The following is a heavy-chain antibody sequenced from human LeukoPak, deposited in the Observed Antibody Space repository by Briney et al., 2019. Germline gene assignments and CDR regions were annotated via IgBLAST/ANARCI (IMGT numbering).Heavy chain of an antibody. CDR3: ARRLGYDILTGYYPFDY. CDR1: GGSISSSSYY. D-gene: IGHD3-9*01. V-gene: IGHV4-39*07. Sequence: SETLSLTCTVSGGSISSSSYYWGWIRQPPGKGLEWIGSIYYSGSTYYNPSLKSRVTISVDTSKNQFSLKLSSVTAADTAVHYCARRLGYDILTGYYPFDYWGQGTLVTVSS. J-gene: IGHJ4*02. CDR2: IYYSGST.